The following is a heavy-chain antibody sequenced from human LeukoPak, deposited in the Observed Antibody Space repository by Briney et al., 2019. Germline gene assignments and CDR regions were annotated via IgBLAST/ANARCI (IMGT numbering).Heavy chain of an antibody. V-gene: IGHV3-9*01. CDR3: VKDIFRGTYSGFDY. J-gene: IGHJ4*02. Sequence: GGSLRLSCTASGFTFDDYAMHWVRQVPGKGLDWVSSTSWNSRSIDYADSVKGRFIVSRDNAQNSVSLQMNSLRPEDTAFYYCVKDIFRGTYSGFDYWGQGTLVTVSS. CDR2: TSWNSRSI. CDR1: GFTFDDYA. D-gene: IGHD1-26*01.